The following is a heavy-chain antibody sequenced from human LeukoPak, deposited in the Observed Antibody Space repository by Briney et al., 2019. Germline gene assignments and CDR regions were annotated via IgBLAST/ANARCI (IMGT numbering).Heavy chain of an antibody. J-gene: IGHJ4*02. CDR2: ISSSDSTI. Sequence: KPGGSLRLSCAASGFTFSDYYMSWIRQAPGKGLEWVSYISSSDSTIYYADSVKGRFTISRDNAKNSLYLQMDSLRAEDTAVYYCARDPRRYCSSTSCYSFPDGLGYWGQGTLVTVSS. CDR1: GFTFSDYY. D-gene: IGHD2-2*01. CDR3: ARDPRRYCSSTSCYSFPDGLGY. V-gene: IGHV3-11*01.